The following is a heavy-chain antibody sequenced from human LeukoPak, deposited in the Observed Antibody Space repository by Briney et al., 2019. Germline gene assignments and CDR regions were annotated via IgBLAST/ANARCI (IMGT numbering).Heavy chain of an antibody. D-gene: IGHD2-2*01. CDR3: ARDVGEYCSSTNCYASHY. V-gene: IGHV1-69*06. CDR1: GGTFSSYA. J-gene: IGHJ4*02. Sequence: ASVKVSCKASGGTFSSYAISWVRQAPGQGLEWMGGIIPIFGTANYAQKFQGRVTITADKSTSTAYMELSSLRSEDTAVYYCARDVGEYCSSTNCYASHYWGQGTLVTVSS. CDR2: IIPIFGTA.